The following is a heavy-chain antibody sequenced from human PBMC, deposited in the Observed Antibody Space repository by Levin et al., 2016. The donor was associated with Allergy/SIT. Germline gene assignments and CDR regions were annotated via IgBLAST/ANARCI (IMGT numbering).Heavy chain of an antibody. D-gene: IGHD1-26*01. J-gene: IGHJ4*02. CDR2: IYTSGST. CDR3: ARATYSGSYL. Sequence: LRLSCTVSGGSISSGSYYWSWIRRPAGKGLEWIGRIYTSGSTNYNPSLKSRVTISVDTSKNQFSLKLSSVTAADTAVYYCARATYSGSYLWGQGTLVTVSS. V-gene: IGHV4-61*02. CDR1: GGSISSGSYY.